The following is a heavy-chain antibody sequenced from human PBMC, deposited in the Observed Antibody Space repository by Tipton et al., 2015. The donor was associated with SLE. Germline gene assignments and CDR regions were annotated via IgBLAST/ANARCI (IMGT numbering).Heavy chain of an antibody. CDR1: GYTFTSYG. D-gene: IGHD2-2*01. Sequence: QLVQSGAEVKKPGASVKVSCKTSGYTFTSYGISWVRQAPGQGLEWMGGIIPIFGTANYAQKFQGRVTMTEDTSTDTAYMELSSLRSEDTAVYSWATGEPPVVQAANTHSGMAAGGKGTPVTVSP. V-gene: IGHV1-69*06. CDR3: ATGEPPVVQAANTHSGMAA. J-gene: IGHJ6*04. CDR2: IIPIFGTA.